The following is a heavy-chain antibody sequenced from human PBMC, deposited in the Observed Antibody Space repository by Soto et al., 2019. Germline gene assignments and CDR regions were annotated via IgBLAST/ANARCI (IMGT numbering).Heavy chain of an antibody. CDR3: VITGTTPQGSIHGMDV. CDR2: IIPIFGTA. Sequence: GASVKVSCKASGGTFSSYAISWVRQAPGQGLEWMGGIIPIFGTANYAQKFQGRVTITADESTSTAYMELSSLRSEDTAVYYCVITGTTPQGSIHGMDVWGQGTTVTVSS. CDR1: GGTFSSYA. D-gene: IGHD1-20*01. V-gene: IGHV1-69*13. J-gene: IGHJ6*02.